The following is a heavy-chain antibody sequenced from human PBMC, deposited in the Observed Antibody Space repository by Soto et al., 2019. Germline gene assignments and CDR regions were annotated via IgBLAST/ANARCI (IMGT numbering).Heavy chain of an antibody. CDR1: GYTFSSYF. J-gene: IGHJ4*02. Sequence: QVQLVQSGAEVKKPGASVKVSCKASGYTFSSYFISWGRQAHGQGREWMGCISAYNGNTNYAQNLQGRVTMTTDTHTSTAYMELRSLRSDDTSVYYCARDLPPVDYWGQGTLVTVSS. CDR3: ARDLPPVDY. V-gene: IGHV1-18*01. CDR2: ISAYNGNT.